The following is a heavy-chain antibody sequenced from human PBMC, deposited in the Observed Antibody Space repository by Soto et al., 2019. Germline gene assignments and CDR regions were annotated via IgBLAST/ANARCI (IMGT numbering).Heavy chain of an antibody. D-gene: IGHD3-10*02. Sequence: SETLPHTCTVSGGSISSSSHCWGWIRKPPGKGLEWIGNIFYSGSTYYNPSLKSRVTISVDTSQNQFSLKLSSVSAADTAVYSCARSSYRYVHFDYWSQGTLVTVSS. CDR3: ARSSYRYVHFDY. V-gene: IGHV4-39*01. J-gene: IGHJ4*02. CDR1: GGSISSSSHC. CDR2: IFYSGST.